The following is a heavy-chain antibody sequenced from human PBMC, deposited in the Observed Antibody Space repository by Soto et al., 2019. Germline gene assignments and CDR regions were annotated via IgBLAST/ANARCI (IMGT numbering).Heavy chain of an antibody. CDR3: ARGEDGPRWGSIDY. CDR2: INPNSGGT. D-gene: IGHD2-21*01. Sequence: ASVKVSCKASGYTFTGYYMHWVRQAPGQGLEWMGWINPNSGGTNYAQKFQGWVTMTRDTSISTAYMELSRLRSDDTAVYYCARGEDGPRWGSIDYWGQGTLVTVSS. J-gene: IGHJ4*02. V-gene: IGHV1-2*04. CDR1: GYTFTGYY.